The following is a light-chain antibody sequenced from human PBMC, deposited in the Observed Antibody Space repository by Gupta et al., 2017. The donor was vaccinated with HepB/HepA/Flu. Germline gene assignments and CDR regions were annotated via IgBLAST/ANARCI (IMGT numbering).Light chain of an antibody. CDR1: QSVSSN. CDR3: QQYNNWPRWT. J-gene: IGKJ1*01. Sequence: EIVMTQSPATLSVSPGERATLSCRASQSVSSNLAWYQQKPGQAPRLLIYGVSTRATGIPARFSGSGSGTESTLTISSLQSEDFAVYYCQQYNNWPRWTFGQGTKVEIK. CDR2: GVS. V-gene: IGKV3-15*01.